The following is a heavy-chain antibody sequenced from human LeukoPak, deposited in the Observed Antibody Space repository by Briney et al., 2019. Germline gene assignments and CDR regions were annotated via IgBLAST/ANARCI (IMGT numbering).Heavy chain of an antibody. Sequence: SETLSLTCAVYGGSFSGYYWSWIRQPPGKGLEWIGELNHSGSTNYNPSLKSRVTISVDTSKNQFSLKLSSVTAADTAVYYCASSGRGYDFWSGYYTYYFDYWGQGTLVTVSS. D-gene: IGHD3-3*01. CDR2: LNHSGST. J-gene: IGHJ4*02. V-gene: IGHV4-34*01. CDR3: ASSGRGYDFWSGYYTYYFDY. CDR1: GGSFSGYY.